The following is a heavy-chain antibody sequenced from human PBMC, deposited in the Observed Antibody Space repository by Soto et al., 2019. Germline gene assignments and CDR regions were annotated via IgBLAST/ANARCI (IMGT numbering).Heavy chain of an antibody. J-gene: IGHJ4*02. CDR2: IYHSGST. D-gene: IGHD3-10*01. Sequence: SETLSLTCAVSGGSISSSNWWSWVRQPPGKGLEWIGEIYHSGSTNYNPSLKSRVTISVDKSKNQFSLKLSSVTAADTAVYYCARVGRYYYGSGSYYTFDYWGQGTLVTVSS. CDR1: GGSISSSNW. V-gene: IGHV4-4*02. CDR3: ARVGRYYYGSGSYYTFDY.